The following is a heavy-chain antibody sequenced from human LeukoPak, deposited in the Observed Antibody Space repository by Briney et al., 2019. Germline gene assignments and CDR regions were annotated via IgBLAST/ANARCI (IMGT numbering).Heavy chain of an antibody. D-gene: IGHD2-8*01. J-gene: IGHJ4*02. CDR2: IYYSGST. V-gene: IGHV4-59*01. Sequence: SETLSLTCTVSGGSISSYYWRWIRQPPGKGLEGGGYIYYSGSTNYNPSLKRRVTISVDTSKNQFSLKLSSVTAADTAVYYCARHAKSSPYYFDYWGQGTLVTVSS. CDR1: GGSISSYY. CDR3: ARHAKSSPYYFDY.